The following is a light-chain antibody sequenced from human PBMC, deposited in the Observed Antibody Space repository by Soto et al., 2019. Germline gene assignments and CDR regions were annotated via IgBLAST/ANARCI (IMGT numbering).Light chain of an antibody. CDR1: SSNIGSNY. J-gene: IGLJ2*01. Sequence: QSVLTQPPSASGTPGQRVTISCSGSSSNIGSNYVYWYQQFPGTAPKLLIYRNNERPSGVPDRFSASKSGTSASLAISGLRPEDEANFYCAAWDDSLSGVVFGGGTKLTVL. V-gene: IGLV1-47*01. CDR3: AAWDDSLSGVV. CDR2: RNN.